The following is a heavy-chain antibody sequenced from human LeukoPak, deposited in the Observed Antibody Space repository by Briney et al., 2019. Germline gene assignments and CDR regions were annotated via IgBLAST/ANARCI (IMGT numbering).Heavy chain of an antibody. Sequence: GGSLRLSCAASGFTFSSYSMNWVRQAPGKGLEWLSSISGSSSYIYYADSVKGRFTISRDNARNSLYLQMNSLRAEDTAVYYCAELGITMIGGVWGKGTTVTISS. CDR3: AELGITMIGGV. V-gene: IGHV3-21*01. CDR1: GFTFSSYS. CDR2: ISGSSSYI. D-gene: IGHD3-10*02. J-gene: IGHJ6*04.